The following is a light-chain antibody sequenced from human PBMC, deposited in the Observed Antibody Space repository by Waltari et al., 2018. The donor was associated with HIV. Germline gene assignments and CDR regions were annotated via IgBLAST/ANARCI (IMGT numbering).Light chain of an antibody. CDR3: QQYKSYSFA. CDR1: CEIRDW. V-gene: IGKV1-5*03. Sequence: DIQVTQSPSNLSASVGDKVTITCRVSCEIRDWLAWYQHKPSQSPKHVIYTASTLHTGVPSWFRGSGSGTDFALTIASLQVDDFATYYGQQYKSYSFAVGPGTTVEMK. CDR2: TAS. J-gene: IGKJ3*01.